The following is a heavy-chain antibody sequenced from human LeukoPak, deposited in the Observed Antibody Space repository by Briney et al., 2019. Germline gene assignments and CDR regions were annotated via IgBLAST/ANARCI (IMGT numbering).Heavy chain of an antibody. D-gene: IGHD2-2*01. V-gene: IGHV3-7*01. CDR2: IRQDGSET. CDR3: VRGCGRASCPYFFDS. CDR1: GFIFSTYW. Sequence: GGSLRLSCAASGFIFSTYWMSWVRQAPGKGLEWVATIRQDGSETHYVGSVRGRFTISRDNAKNSLYLQVNSLRAEDTAVYYCVRGCGRASCPYFFDSWGHGSLVTVSS. J-gene: IGHJ4*01.